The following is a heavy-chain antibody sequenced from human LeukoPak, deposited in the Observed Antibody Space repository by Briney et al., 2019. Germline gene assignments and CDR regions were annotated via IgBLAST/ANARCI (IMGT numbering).Heavy chain of an antibody. D-gene: IGHD4-23*01. CDR1: GFTFSSYG. J-gene: IGHJ3*02. V-gene: IGHV3-30*02. CDR2: IRYDGSNK. Sequence: GGSLRLSCAASGFTFSSYGMHWVRQAPGKGLEWVAFIRYDGSNKYYADSVKGRFTISRDNSKNTLYLQMNSLRAEDTAVYYCASTLNDYGGAFDIWGQGTMVTVSS. CDR3: ASTLNDYGGAFDI.